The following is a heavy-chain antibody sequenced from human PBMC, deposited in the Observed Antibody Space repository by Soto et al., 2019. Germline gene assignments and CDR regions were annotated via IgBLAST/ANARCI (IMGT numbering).Heavy chain of an antibody. CDR2: INHSGFT. Sequence: LSLTCDVSGGSFTGYYWSWIRQPPGKGLEWIGEINHSGFTNYNPSLTGRVTISLDTSKSQFSLKLSSLTAADTAFYFCARGHGRFAHWGQGTLVTVSS. CDR1: GGSFTGYY. CDR3: ARGHGRFAH. V-gene: IGHV4-34*01. J-gene: IGHJ4*02.